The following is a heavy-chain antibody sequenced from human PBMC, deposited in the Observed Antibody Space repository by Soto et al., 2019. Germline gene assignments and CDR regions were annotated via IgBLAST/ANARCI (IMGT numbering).Heavy chain of an antibody. CDR3: ARDRSVAADNGFDP. D-gene: IGHD6-19*01. Sequence: GGSLRLSCAASGLTFSSYWMHWVRQAPGKGLVWVSRINSDGSSTSYADSVKGRFTISRDNAKNTLYLQMNSLRAEDTAVYYCARDRSVAADNGFDPWGQGTLVTGSS. V-gene: IGHV3-74*01. J-gene: IGHJ5*02. CDR2: INSDGSST. CDR1: GLTFSSYW.